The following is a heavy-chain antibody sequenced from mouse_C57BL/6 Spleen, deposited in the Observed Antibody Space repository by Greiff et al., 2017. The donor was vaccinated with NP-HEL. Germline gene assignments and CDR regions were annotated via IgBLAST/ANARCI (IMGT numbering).Heavy chain of an antibody. CDR1: GYAFSSSW. J-gene: IGHJ4*01. V-gene: IGHV1-82*01. Sequence: QVQLKESGPELVKPGASVKISCKASGYAFSSSWMNWVKQSPGKGLEWIGRIYPGGGDTNYNGKLKGKATLTADKTSSTAYMQLSSLTSEASAVYFCGLRAIDYWGQGTSVTVSS. CDR3: GLRAIDY. CDR2: IYPGGGDT.